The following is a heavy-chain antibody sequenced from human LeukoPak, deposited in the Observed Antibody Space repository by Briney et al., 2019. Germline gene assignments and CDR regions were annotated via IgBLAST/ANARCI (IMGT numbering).Heavy chain of an antibody. D-gene: IGHD6-19*01. Sequence: KTSETLSLTCAVYGGSFSGYYWSWIRQPPGKGLEWIGEINHSGSTNYNPSLKSRLTISVDTSKNQFSLKLSSVTAADTAVYHCARRPQWLYDAFDIWGQGTTVTVSS. CDR1: GGSFSGYY. CDR2: INHSGST. J-gene: IGHJ3*02. V-gene: IGHV4-34*01. CDR3: ARRPQWLYDAFDI.